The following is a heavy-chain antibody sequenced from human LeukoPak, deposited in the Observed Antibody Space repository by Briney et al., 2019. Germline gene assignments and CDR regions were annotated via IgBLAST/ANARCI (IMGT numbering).Heavy chain of an antibody. CDR3: ARDRVAGVGSYYYYGMDV. J-gene: IGHJ6*02. CDR2: ISYDGSNK. V-gene: IGHV3-30-3*01. CDR1: GFTFSSYA. Sequence: GRSLRLSCAASGFTFSSYAMHWVRQAPGKGLEWVAVISYDGSNKYYADSVKGRFTISRDNSKNTLYLQVNSLRAEDTAVYYCARDRVAGVGSYYYYGMDVWGQGTTVTVSS. D-gene: IGHD6-19*01.